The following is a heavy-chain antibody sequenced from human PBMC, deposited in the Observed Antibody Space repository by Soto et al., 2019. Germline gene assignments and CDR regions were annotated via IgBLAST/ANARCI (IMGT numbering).Heavy chain of an antibody. CDR1: GFSFSIYA. Sequence: EVHLVESGGGLVQPGGSLRLSCVASGFSFSIYAMHWVRQAPGKGLEYVSAILGNGNSLSYVDSVKGRFTISRDNPKHTLYLQMDSVRPEDTGLYYCARDGPDGFTFDYLGQGPLVTVSS. J-gene: IGHJ4*02. D-gene: IGHD5-12*01. V-gene: IGHV3-64*07. CDR3: ARDGPDGFTFDY. CDR2: ILGNGNSL.